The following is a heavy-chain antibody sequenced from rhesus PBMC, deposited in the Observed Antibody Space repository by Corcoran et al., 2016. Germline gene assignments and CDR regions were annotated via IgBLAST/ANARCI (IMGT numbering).Heavy chain of an antibody. CDR3: VRGEAGTRSFDY. V-gene: IGHV4-169*01. CDR2: IYGSGSST. D-gene: IGHD1-20*01. CDR1: GGSISSSY. J-gene: IGHJ4*01. Sequence: QLQLQESGPGLVKPSETLSVTCAVSGGSISSSYWSWIRQAPGKCLEWIGYIYGSGSSTNYNPSLKRRVTLSVDKSKNQFSLKLSSVTAADTAVYYCVRGEAGTRSFDYWGQGVLVTVSS.